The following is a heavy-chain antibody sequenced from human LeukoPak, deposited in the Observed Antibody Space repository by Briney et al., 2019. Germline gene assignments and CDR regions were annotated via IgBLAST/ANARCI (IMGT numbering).Heavy chain of an antibody. D-gene: IGHD1-26*01. CDR2: IFVGSGNT. CDR1: GFTFTSSA. J-gene: IGHJ6*02. Sequence: SVKVSCKASGFTFTSSAVQWVRQARGQRLEWIGWIFVGSGNTNYAQKFQERVTITRDMSTSTAYMELSSLRSEDTAVYYCAGGVGATTLYYYYGMDVWGQGTTVTVSS. V-gene: IGHV1-58*01. CDR3: AGGVGATTLYYYYGMDV.